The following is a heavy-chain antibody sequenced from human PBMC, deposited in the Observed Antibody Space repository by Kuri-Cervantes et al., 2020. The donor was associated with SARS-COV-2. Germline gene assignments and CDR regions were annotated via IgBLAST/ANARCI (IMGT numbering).Heavy chain of an antibody. CDR2: IYHSGST. V-gene: IGHV4-38-2*01. J-gene: IGHJ6*01. Sequence: SETLSLPCAVSGYSINSGYYWGWIRQPPGKGLEWIGSIYHSGSTYYNPSLKSRVTISVDTSKNQFSLKLSSVTAADTAVYYCARVVRAAAGTYYYGMEVWGQGTTVTCYS. D-gene: IGHD6-13*01. CDR1: GYSINSGYY. CDR3: ARVVRAAAGTYYYGMEV.